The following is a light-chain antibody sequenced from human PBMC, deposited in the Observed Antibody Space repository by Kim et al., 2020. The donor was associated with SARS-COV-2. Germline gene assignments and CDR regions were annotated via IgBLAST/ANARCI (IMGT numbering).Light chain of an antibody. J-gene: IGKJ1*01. CDR3: QQSNTNPWT. Sequence: DIQMTQSPSTLCASVGDRVTITCRATQSINSWLAWYQQKSGKAPKLLIHRASTLESGVPSRFSGSESGTEFTLTISSLQPDDFATYYCQQSNTNPWTFGQGTKVDIK. CDR2: RAS. V-gene: IGKV1-5*03. CDR1: QSINSW.